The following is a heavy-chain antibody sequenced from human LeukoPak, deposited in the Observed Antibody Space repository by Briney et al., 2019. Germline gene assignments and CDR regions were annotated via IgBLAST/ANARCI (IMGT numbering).Heavy chain of an antibody. CDR3: ARVNADYFDY. Sequence: SVKVSCKCFADTFSSDGFTWVRRAPGQGLEWMGRIIPFLGVTNYAQKFQGRVTTTADKSTSTAYMELSSLRSEDTAVYHCARVNADYFDYWGQGTLVTVSS. D-gene: IGHD1-1*01. J-gene: IGHJ4*02. CDR1: ADTFSSDG. CDR2: IIPFLGVT. V-gene: IGHV1-69*04.